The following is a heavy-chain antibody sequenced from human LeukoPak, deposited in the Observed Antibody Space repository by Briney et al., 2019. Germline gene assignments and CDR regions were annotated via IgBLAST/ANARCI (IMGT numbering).Heavy chain of an antibody. Sequence: GGSLRLSCAASGFTFSSYAMSWVRQAPGKGLEWVAFIRYDGSNKYYADSVKGRFTISRDNSKNTLYLQMNSLRAEDTAVYYCAKEQIVLMVYAMDYWGQGTLVTVSS. V-gene: IGHV3-30*02. J-gene: IGHJ4*02. CDR1: GFTFSSYA. CDR3: AKEQIVLMVYAMDY. CDR2: IRYDGSNK. D-gene: IGHD2-8*01.